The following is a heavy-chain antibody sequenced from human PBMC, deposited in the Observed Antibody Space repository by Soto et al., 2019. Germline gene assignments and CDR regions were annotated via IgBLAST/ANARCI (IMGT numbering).Heavy chain of an antibody. CDR3: ARGVGSSPPQY. J-gene: IGHJ4*02. Sequence: PSETLSLTCTISGGSVSVYYWSWIRQSTGQGLEWIGYIYDSGSPYYNPSLRSRVTIPADTSKNQISLKLTSPTAADTAVYYCARGVGSSPPQYWGRGTLVTVSS. CDR1: GGSVSVYY. D-gene: IGHD1-26*01. CDR2: IYDSGSP. V-gene: IGHV4-59*02.